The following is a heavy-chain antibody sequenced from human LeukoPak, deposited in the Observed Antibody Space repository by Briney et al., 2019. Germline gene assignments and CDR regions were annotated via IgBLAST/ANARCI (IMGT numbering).Heavy chain of an antibody. CDR2: IYPSGST. CDR3: ASSYYYGSGSYLE. Sequence: SETLSLTCTVSGGSISSGSYYWSWIRQPAGKALEWIGRIYPSGSTNYDPSLKSRVTMSVDTSKNQFSLKLSSVTAADTAVYYCASSYYYGSGSYLEWGQGTLVTVSS. D-gene: IGHD3-10*01. J-gene: IGHJ4*02. CDR1: GGSISSGSYY. V-gene: IGHV4-61*02.